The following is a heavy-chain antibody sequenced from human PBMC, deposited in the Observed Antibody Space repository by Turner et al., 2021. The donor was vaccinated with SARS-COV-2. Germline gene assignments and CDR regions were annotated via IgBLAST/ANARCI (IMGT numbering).Heavy chain of an antibody. J-gene: IGHJ6*02. D-gene: IGHD5-18*01. CDR2: ILDSGST. CDR1: GGSISSSSYY. Sequence: QLPRQESRPGLVKPSETLSLPCTVSGGSISSSSYYLGWIRQPPGKGLEWIGMILDSGSTYYNPSLKSRVTIAVDTSKNQFSLKLSYVSAADTAVYYCASLMDTAMDYYGMDVWGQGTTVTVSS. CDR3: ASLMDTAMDYYGMDV. V-gene: IGHV4-39*01.